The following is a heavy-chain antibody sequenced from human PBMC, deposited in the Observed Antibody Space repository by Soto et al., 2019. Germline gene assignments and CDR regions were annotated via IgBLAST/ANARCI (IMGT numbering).Heavy chain of an antibody. V-gene: IGHV5-10-1*01. J-gene: IGHJ6*02. Sequence: GESLKISGKGSGYSFTSYWISWVRQMPGKGLEWMGRIDPSDSYTNYSPSFQGHVTISADKSISTAYLQWSSLKASDTAMYYCARGHYYDSSGYYYYGMDVWGQGTTVTVSS. CDR1: GYSFTSYW. CDR3: ARGHYYDSSGYYYYGMDV. D-gene: IGHD3-22*01. CDR2: IDPSDSYT.